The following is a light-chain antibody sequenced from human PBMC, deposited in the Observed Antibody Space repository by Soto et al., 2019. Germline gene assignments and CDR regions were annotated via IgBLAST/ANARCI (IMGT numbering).Light chain of an antibody. CDR1: NSNIGSYF. J-gene: IGLJ1*01. CDR3: GTWDASLNAHV. Sequence: QPPSVSAAPGQKITISCSGSNSNIGSYFVSWYQQFPGTAPKLLIYDNTDRPSGIPVRFSGSSSGTSATLAITGLQSGDEADYYCGTWDASLNAHVFGTGTKVTVL. V-gene: IGLV1-51*01. CDR2: DNT.